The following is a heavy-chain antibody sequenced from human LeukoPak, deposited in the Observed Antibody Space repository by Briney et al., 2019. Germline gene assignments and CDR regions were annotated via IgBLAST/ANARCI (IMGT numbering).Heavy chain of an antibody. J-gene: IGHJ4*02. CDR3: ARANWGSTDY. Sequence: GGSLRLSCAASGFTFSSYWMSWVRQAPGKGLEWVANINQDGSQKYYVDSLRGRFTISRDNAKNLLYLQMNSLRAEDTAVYYCARANWGSTDYWGQGTLVTVSS. CDR1: GFTFSSYW. CDR2: INQDGSQK. V-gene: IGHV3-7*01. D-gene: IGHD7-27*01.